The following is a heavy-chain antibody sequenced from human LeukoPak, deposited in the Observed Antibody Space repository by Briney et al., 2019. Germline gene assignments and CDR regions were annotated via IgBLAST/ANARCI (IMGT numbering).Heavy chain of an antibody. CDR2: IKPDGSEK. CDR3: ASGYRSSWATFDY. CDR1: GFTFSSYW. Sequence: GGSLRLSCAASGFTFSSYWMTWVRQAPGKGLEWVANIKPDGSEKYYVDSVKGRFTISRDNAKNSLYLQMNSLRAEDTAVYYCASGYRSSWATFDYWGQGTLVTVSS. V-gene: IGHV3-7*01. D-gene: IGHD6-13*01. J-gene: IGHJ4*02.